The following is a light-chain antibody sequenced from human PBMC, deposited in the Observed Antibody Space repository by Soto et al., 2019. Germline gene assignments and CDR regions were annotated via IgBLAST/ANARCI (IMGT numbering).Light chain of an antibody. CDR3: QHYNSYSEA. CDR1: QSISSW. CDR2: DAS. Sequence: DIQMTQSPSTLAASLGDGVTITCRASQSISSWLAWYQQKPGKAPKLLIYDASSLESGVPSRFSGSGSGTEFTLTISSLQPDDFATYYCQHYNSYSEAFGQGTKVDI. V-gene: IGKV1-5*01. J-gene: IGKJ1*01.